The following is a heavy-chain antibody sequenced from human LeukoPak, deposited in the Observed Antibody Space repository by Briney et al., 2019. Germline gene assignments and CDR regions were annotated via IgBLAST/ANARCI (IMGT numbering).Heavy chain of an antibody. CDR1: GGSISSYY. D-gene: IGHD3/OR15-3a*01. CDR3: ARDLMFLDPRRGGYYYYMDV. J-gene: IGHJ6*03. Sequence: SETLSLTCTVSGGSISSYYWSWIRQPAGKGLEWIGRIYTSGSTNYNPSLKSRVTMSVDTSKNQFSLKLSSVTAAGTAVYYCARDLMFLDPRRGGYYYYMDVWGKGTTVTVSS. CDR2: IYTSGST. V-gene: IGHV4-4*07.